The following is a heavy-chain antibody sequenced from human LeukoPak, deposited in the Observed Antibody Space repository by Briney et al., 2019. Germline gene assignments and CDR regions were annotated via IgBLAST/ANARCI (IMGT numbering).Heavy chain of an antibody. CDR3: ARGPRSANYYDSSDYYYWFDP. D-gene: IGHD3-22*01. J-gene: IGHJ5*02. CDR1: GGSFSGYY. V-gene: IGHV4-34*01. Sequence: SETLSLTCAVYGGSFSGYYWSWIRQPPGKGLEWIGEINYSGSTNYNPSLKSRLTMSVDTSKNQFSLKLSSVTAADTAVYYCARGPRSANYYDSSDYYYWFDPWAREPWSPSPQ. CDR2: INYSGST.